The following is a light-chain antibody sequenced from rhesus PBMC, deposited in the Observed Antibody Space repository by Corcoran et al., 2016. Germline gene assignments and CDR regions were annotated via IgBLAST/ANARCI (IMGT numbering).Light chain of an antibody. CDR2: GTS. Sequence: EIVLTQSPTSMAVSQGERVTISCTASSSISTSYLHWYQQKLGFPPRPLVYGTSRLASGVPARFSGSGSGTSYTLTLSSMEAEDGSIYYCQQGNSFPRTFGQGTKVEFK. J-gene: IGKJ1*01. V-gene: IGKV3-17*03. CDR3: QQGNSFPRT. CDR1: SSISTS.